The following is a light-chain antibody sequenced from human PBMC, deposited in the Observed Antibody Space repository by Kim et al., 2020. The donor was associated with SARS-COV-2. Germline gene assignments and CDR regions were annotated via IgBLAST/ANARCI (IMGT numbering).Light chain of an antibody. CDR2: GKN. CDR3: NSRDSSGHVV. CDR1: SPRSYY. J-gene: IGLJ2*01. Sequence: VALGQAVRITCQGDSPRSYYASWYQQKPGQAPVIVIYGKNNRPSGIPDRFSGSSSGNTASLTITGAQAEDEADYYCNSRDSSGHVVFGGGTQLTVL. V-gene: IGLV3-19*01.